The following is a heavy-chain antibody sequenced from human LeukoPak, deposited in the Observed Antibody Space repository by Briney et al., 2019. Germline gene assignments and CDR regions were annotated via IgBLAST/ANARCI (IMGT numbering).Heavy chain of an antibody. CDR3: AKSYGSGWYRLYFQH. CDR2: ISGSGGST. CDR1: GFTFSSYA. J-gene: IGHJ1*01. D-gene: IGHD6-19*01. Sequence: GGSLRLSCAASGFTFSSYATSWVRQAPGKGLEWVSAISGSGGSTYYADSVKGRFTISRDNSKNTLYLQMNSLRAEDTAVYYCAKSYGSGWYRLYFQHWGQGTLVTVS. V-gene: IGHV3-23*01.